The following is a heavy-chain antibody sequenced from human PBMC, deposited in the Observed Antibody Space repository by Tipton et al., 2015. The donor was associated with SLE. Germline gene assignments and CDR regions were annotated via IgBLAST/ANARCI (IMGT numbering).Heavy chain of an antibody. CDR2: INHSGAT. CDR1: GGSFSGYY. J-gene: IGHJ4*02. CDR3: ARRGSGSHRPRPFDY. D-gene: IGHD3-10*01. V-gene: IGHV4-34*01. Sequence: TLSLTCTVYGGSFSGYYWSWIRQPPGKGLEWIGEINHSGATNYNPSLKSRVTISVDTSRNQFSLKVNSVTAADTAVYYCARRGSGSHRPRPFDYWGQGTLVTVSS.